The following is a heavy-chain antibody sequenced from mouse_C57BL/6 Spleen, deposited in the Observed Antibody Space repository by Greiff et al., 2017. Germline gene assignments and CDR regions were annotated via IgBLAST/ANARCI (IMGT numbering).Heavy chain of an antibody. J-gene: IGHJ4*01. CDR1: GYTFTSYW. Sequence: QQPGAELVKPGASVKLSCKASGYTFTSYWMHWVKQRPGQGLEWIGMIHPNSGSTNYNEKFKSKATLTVDKSSSTAYMQLSSLTSEDSAVYYCARSGTTASYYAMDYWGQGTSVTVSS. V-gene: IGHV1-64*01. CDR2: IHPNSGST. D-gene: IGHD1-2*01. CDR3: ARSGTTASYYAMDY.